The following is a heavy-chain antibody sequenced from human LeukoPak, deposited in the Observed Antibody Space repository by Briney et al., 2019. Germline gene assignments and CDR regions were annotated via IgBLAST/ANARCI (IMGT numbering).Heavy chain of an antibody. Sequence: PGGSLRLSCAASGFTFSSYAMHWVRQAPGKGLEYVSAISSNGGSTYYANSVKGRFTISRDNSKNTLYLQMGSLRAEDMAVYYCARAVLTYYYDSSGYYYFDYWGQGTLVTVSS. CDR1: GFTFSSYA. V-gene: IGHV3-64*01. D-gene: IGHD3-22*01. CDR3: ARAVLTYYYDSSGYYYFDY. J-gene: IGHJ4*02. CDR2: ISSNGGST.